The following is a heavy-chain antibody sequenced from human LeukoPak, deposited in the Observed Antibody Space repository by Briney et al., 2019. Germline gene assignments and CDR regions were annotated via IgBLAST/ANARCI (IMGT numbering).Heavy chain of an antibody. D-gene: IGHD1-26*01. J-gene: IGHJ4*02. V-gene: IGHV3-66*02. CDR1: GFTVSSNY. Sequence: GGSLRLSCAVSGFTVSSNYMSWVRQAPGKGLEWVSVIYSGGSTYYADSVKGRFTISRDNSKNTLYLQMNSLRAEDTAVYYCARDRGVGAFDYWGQGTLVTVSS. CDR3: ARDRGVGAFDY. CDR2: IYSGGST.